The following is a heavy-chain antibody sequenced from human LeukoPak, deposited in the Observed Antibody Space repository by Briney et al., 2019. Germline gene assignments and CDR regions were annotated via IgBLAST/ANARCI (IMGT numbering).Heavy chain of an antibody. CDR1: GGSISSSSYY. D-gene: IGHD3-9*01. V-gene: IGHV4-39*07. CDR2: IYYSGST. J-gene: IGHJ6*02. Sequence: SETLSLTCTVSGGSISSSSYYWGWIRQPPGKGLEWIGNIYYSGSTYYNPSLKSRVTISVDTSKNQFSLKLSSVTAADTAVYYCARGDFDWFPYGMDVWGQGTTVTVSS. CDR3: ARGDFDWFPYGMDV.